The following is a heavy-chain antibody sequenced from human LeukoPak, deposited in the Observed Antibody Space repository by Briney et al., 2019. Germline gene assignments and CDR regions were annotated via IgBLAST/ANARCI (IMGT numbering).Heavy chain of an antibody. D-gene: IGHD2-15*01. V-gene: IGHV3-15*01. CDR2: IKSKTDGGTT. J-gene: IGHJ4*02. Sequence: GGSLRLSCAASGFTFSNAWMSWVRQAPGKGLEWVGRIKSKTDGGTTDYAAPVKGRFTISRDDSKSIAYLQMNSLKTEDTAVYYYTRVRGRRAYYFDYWGQGTLVTVSS. CDR1: GFTFSNAW. CDR3: TRVRGRRAYYFDY.